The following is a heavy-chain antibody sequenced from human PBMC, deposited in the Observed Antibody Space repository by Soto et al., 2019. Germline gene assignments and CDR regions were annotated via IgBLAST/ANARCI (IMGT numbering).Heavy chain of an antibody. CDR2: ISAYNGNT. V-gene: IGHV1-18*01. D-gene: IGHD3-10*01. J-gene: IGHJ4*02. CDR3: ATPTPLRGAMITNINFDF. CDR1: GYTFTSYG. Sequence: ASVKVSFKASGYTFTSYGISWLRHAPGQGLEWMGWISAYNGNTNYAQKLQGRVTMTTDTSTSTAYMELSGLKSDDTAVYYCATPTPLRGAMITNINFDFWGQGTPVTVSS.